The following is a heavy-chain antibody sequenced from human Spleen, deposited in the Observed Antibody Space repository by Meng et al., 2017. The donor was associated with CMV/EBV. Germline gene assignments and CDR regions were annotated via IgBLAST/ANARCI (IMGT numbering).Heavy chain of an antibody. CDR3: ARDLLTGGLRHFDD. CDR1: GGSITNYY. D-gene: IGHD3-10*01. V-gene: IGHV4-59*01. CDR2: MFHNGDTNYNYRGST. Sequence: SETLSLTCTVSGGSITNYYWNWIRQSPGKGLEWIGYMFHNGDTNYNYRGSTNYNPSLKSRVDISLDRSKNQFSLRLKSMTPADTAVYFCARDLLTGGLRHFDDWGQGILVTVSS. J-gene: IGHJ4*02.